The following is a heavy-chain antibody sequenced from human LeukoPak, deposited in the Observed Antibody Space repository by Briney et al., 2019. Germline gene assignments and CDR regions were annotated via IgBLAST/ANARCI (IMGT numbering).Heavy chain of an antibody. CDR2: IYSGGHT. Sequence: GGSLRHSRAPSGFIPSSNYMSWVRQAPGKGLECVSVIYSGGHTCYADSVKGRFTISRDNSKNTLYLQMNSLRVEDTAVYYCAVATIYYFDYWGQGTLVTVSS. D-gene: IGHD5-12*01. J-gene: IGHJ4*02. CDR1: GFIPSSNY. CDR3: AVATIYYFDY. V-gene: IGHV3-66*01.